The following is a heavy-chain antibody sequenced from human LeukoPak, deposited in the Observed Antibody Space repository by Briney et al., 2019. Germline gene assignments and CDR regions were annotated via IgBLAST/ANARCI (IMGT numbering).Heavy chain of an antibody. D-gene: IGHD1-26*01. CDR2: IYTSGST. CDR3: ARVSGSYYAEIDY. CDR1: GGSISSGSYY. Sequence: SQTLSLTCTVSGGSISSGSYYWSWIRQPAGKGLEWIGRIYTSGSTNYNPSLKSRVTISVDTSKNQFSLKLSSVTAADTAVYYCARVSGSYYAEIDYWGQGTLVTVPS. V-gene: IGHV4-61*02. J-gene: IGHJ4*02.